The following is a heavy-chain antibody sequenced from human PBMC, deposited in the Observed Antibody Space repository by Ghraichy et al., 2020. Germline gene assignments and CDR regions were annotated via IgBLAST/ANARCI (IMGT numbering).Heavy chain of an antibody. CDR2: IRRKDYGGTT. Sequence: GGSLRLSCTTSGFTFGDSAMGWVRQAPSRGLEWVGFIRRKDYGGTTEYAASVKGRFAISRDDATGVAYLEMNSLKIEDTAVYFCVREGGGVATSWGQGTLVTVSS. V-gene: IGHV3-49*04. J-gene: IGHJ5*02. D-gene: IGHD6-13*01. CDR3: VREGGGVATS. CDR1: GFTFGDSA.